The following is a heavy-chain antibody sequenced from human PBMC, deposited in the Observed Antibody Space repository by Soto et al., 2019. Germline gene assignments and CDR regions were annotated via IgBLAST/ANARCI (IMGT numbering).Heavy chain of an antibody. V-gene: IGHV4-61*01. Sequence: PSETLSLTCTVSGGSVSSGSYYWSWIRQPPGKGLEWIGYIYYSGSTNYNPSLKSRVTISVDTSKNQFSLKLSSVTAADTAVYYCARELDYNWNYRRWFDPWGQGTLVTVSS. D-gene: IGHD1-7*01. CDR2: IYYSGST. CDR1: GGSVSSGSYY. CDR3: ARELDYNWNYRRWFDP. J-gene: IGHJ5*02.